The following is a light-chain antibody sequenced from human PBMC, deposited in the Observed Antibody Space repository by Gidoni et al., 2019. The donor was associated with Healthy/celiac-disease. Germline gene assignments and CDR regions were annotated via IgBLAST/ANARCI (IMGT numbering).Light chain of an antibody. J-gene: IGKJ3*01. CDR1: QGISSY. Sequence: AIRMTQSPSSFSASTGDRVTITCRASQGISSYLAWYQQKPGKAPKLLIYAASTLQSGVPSRFSGSGSGTDFTLTISCLQSEDFATYYCQQYCSYPRFTFGPGTKVDIK. V-gene: IGKV1-8*01. CDR3: QQYCSYPRFT. CDR2: AAS.